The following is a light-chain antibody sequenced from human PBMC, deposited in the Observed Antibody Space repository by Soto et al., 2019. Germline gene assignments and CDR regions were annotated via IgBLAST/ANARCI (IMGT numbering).Light chain of an antibody. J-gene: IGLJ1*01. CDR3: NSYSGGNTLYV. CDR1: SSDFGSYNL. V-gene: IGLV2-14*02. CDR2: EGS. Sequence: QSALTQPASVSGSPGQSITISCTGTSSDFGSYNLVSWYQQHPGKAPKLMIYEGSKRPSGVSNRFSGSKSGNTASLTISGLQAEDEADYYCNSYSGGNTLYVFGSGTKVTVL.